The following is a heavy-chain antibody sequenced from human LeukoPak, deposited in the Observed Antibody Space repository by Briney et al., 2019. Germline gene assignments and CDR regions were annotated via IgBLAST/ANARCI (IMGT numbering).Heavy chain of an antibody. V-gene: IGHV3-30*18. D-gene: IGHD3-10*01. Sequence: GRSLRLSCAASGFTFSSYGMRWVRQAPGKGLEWVAVISYDGSNKYYADSVKGRFTISRDNSKSTLYLQMNSLRAEDTAVYYCVKVITMVRGVIKNYYGMDVWGKGTTVTVSS. CDR1: GFTFSSYG. J-gene: IGHJ6*04. CDR2: ISYDGSNK. CDR3: VKVITMVRGVIKNYYGMDV.